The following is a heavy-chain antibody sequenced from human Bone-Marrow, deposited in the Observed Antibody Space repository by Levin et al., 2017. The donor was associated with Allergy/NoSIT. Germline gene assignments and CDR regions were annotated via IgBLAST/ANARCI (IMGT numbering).Heavy chain of an antibody. D-gene: IGHD2/OR15-2a*01. Sequence: PGGSLRLSCAASGFTYSDYAMSWVRQTPRKGLEWVSAISGAGFGTYYADSVKGRFTISRDNSKNTLYLQMTSLGAEDTAVYYCAKDALSVGEATTSLDYFDYWGQGALVTVSS. CDR3: AKDALSVGEATTSLDYFDY. V-gene: IGHV3-23*01. CDR2: ISGAGFGT. CDR1: GFTYSDYA. J-gene: IGHJ4*02.